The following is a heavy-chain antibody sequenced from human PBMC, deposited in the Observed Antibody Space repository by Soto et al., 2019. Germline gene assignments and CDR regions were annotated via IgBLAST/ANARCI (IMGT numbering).Heavy chain of an antibody. D-gene: IGHD5-18*01. V-gene: IGHV5-51*01. CDR2: IYPGDSDT. Sequence: GESLKISCKASGWNFTNYWIGWVRQMPGKGLEWMGSIYPGDSDTRYSPSFQGQVTISADKSISTAYLQWSSLKASDTAMYYCAKAVDTAMVEWGQGTQVTVSS. CDR1: GWNFTNYW. J-gene: IGHJ4*02. CDR3: AKAVDTAMVE.